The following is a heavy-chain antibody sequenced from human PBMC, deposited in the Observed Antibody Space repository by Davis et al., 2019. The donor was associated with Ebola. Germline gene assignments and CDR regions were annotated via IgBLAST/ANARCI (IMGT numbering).Heavy chain of an antibody. CDR3: ARREGKPSSGWYNY. Sequence: PSETLSLTCTVSGGSISSYYWSWIRQPPGKGLEWIGYIYYSGSTNYNPSLKSRVTISVDTSKNQFSLKLSSVTAADTAVYYCARREGKPSSGWYNYWGQGTLVTVSS. CDR1: GGSISSYY. CDR2: IYYSGST. D-gene: IGHD6-19*01. J-gene: IGHJ4*02. V-gene: IGHV4-59*12.